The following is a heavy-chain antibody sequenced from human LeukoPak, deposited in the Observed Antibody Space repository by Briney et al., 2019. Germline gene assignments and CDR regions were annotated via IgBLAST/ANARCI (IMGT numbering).Heavy chain of an antibody. CDR3: ATETNGRHYDY. J-gene: IGHJ4*02. V-gene: IGHV3-21*06. D-gene: IGHD1-14*01. CDR2: IGPTGSDR. Sequence: GGSLRLSCTASGLTFSTSGFNWVRQAPGKGLEWVASIGPTGSDRYHADSIKGRFTISRDNANNFLYLKMNSLRAEDTAVYYCATETNGRHYDYWGQGTLLTVSS. CDR1: GLTFSTSG.